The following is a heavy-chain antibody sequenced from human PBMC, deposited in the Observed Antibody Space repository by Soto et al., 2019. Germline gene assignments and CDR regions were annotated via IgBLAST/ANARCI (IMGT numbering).Heavy chain of an antibody. CDR3: ARLGLGIVVVPAAGDDAFDI. J-gene: IGHJ3*02. D-gene: IGHD2-2*03. CDR2: IYYSGST. Sequence: SETLSLTCTVSGGSISSYYWSWIRQPPGKGLEWIGYIYYSGSTTYNPSLKSRVTISVDTSKNQFSLKLSSVTAADTAVYYCARLGLGIVVVPAAGDDAFDIWGQGTMVTVSS. V-gene: IGHV4-59*08. CDR1: GGSISSYY.